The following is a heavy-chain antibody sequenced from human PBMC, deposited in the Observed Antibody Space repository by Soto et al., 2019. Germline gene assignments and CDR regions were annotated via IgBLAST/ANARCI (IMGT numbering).Heavy chain of an antibody. CDR3: ARDIKAVLLWFGEFDS. CDR1: GFTFSDYY. D-gene: IGHD3-10*01. CDR2: ISSSGSTI. J-gene: IGHJ5*01. Sequence: SLRLSCAASGFTFSDYYMSRIRQAPGKGLEWVSYISSSGSTIYYADSVKGRFTISRDNAKNSLYLQMNSLRAEDTAVYYCARDIKAVLLWFGEFDSWGQGTLVTVSS. V-gene: IGHV3-11*01.